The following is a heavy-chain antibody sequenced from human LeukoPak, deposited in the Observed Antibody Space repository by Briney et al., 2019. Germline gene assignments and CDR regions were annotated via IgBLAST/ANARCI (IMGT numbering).Heavy chain of an antibody. D-gene: IGHD6-6*01. Sequence: PGGSLRLSCAASGFTFSNCGMHWVRQAPGKGLEWVALISYDGSNKYHADSVKGRFTISRDNSKNTLSLQMTSLRAEDTAVYYCAKALMAARSWAIDFWGQGTLVTVSS. CDR2: ISYDGSNK. CDR1: GFTFSNCG. J-gene: IGHJ4*02. V-gene: IGHV3-30*18. CDR3: AKALMAARSWAIDF.